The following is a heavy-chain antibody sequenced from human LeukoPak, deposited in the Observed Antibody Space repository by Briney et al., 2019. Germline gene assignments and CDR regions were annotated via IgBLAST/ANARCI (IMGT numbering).Heavy chain of an antibody. CDR2: ISSSSSTI. CDR3: AREVTMIVVVITANWFDP. D-gene: IGHD3-22*01. CDR1: GFIFSSYS. V-gene: IGHV3-48*01. Sequence: GGSLRLSCAASGFIFSSYSMNWVRQAPGKGLEWVSYISSSSSTIYYADSVKGRFTISRDNAKNSLYLQMNSLRAEDTAVYYCAREVTMIVVVITANWFDPWGQGTLVTVSS. J-gene: IGHJ5*02.